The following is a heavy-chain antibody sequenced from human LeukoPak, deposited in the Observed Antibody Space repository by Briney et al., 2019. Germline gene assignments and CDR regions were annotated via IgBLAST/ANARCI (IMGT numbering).Heavy chain of an antibody. Sequence: GGSLRLSCAASGFTFNVYSMNWVRQAPGKGLEWVSAISGSGGSTYYADSVKGRFTISRDNSKNTLYLQMNSLRAEDTAVYYCATTPYCSGGSCDYWGQGTLVTVSS. J-gene: IGHJ4*02. V-gene: IGHV3-23*01. CDR1: GFTFNVYS. D-gene: IGHD2-15*01. CDR2: ISGSGGST. CDR3: ATTPYCSGGSCDY.